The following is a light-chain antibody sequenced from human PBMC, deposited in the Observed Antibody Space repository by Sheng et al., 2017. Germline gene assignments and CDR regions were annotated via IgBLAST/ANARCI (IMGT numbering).Light chain of an antibody. V-gene: IGKV3-20*01. CDR1: QSISSTF. J-gene: IGKJ5*01. CDR3: QQYGNPIT. Sequence: EIVLTQSPVTLSLSPGERATLSCRASQSISSTFLAWYQQKPGQAPRLLMYVTSSRATGIPDRFSGSGSGTDFTLTISRLEPEDFVVYYCQQYGNPITFGQGTRLEIK. CDR2: VTS.